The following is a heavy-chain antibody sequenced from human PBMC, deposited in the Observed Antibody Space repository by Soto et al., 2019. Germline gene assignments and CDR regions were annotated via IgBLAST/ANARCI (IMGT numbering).Heavy chain of an antibody. V-gene: IGHV3-23*01. CDR2: ISSRGGST. CDR3: AKDLPDPGYY. Sequence: GGSLRLSCEASGFTFSIYAMSWVRQAPGKGLEWVSVISSRGGSTCYADSVKGRFTISRDNSKNTLYLQMNSLRAEDTAVYYCAKDLPDPGYYWGQGTLVTVSS. J-gene: IGHJ4*02. CDR1: GFTFSIYA.